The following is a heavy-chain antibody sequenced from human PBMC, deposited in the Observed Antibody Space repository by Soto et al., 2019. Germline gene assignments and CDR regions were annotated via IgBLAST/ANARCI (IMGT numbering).Heavy chain of an antibody. CDR1: GYIFTNHY. Sequence: QVQLVQSGAEVKKPGASVKVSCKASGYIFTNHYIHWVRQAPGQGLEWMGIINPSGGSTNYLQKFQGRITMTRDTSTSTVYMELSSLRSGDTAVYFCARADYYDSSGFYYDCWGQGSLVTVSS. D-gene: IGHD3-22*01. CDR3: ARADYYDSSGFYYDC. CDR2: INPSGGST. J-gene: IGHJ4*02. V-gene: IGHV1-46*01.